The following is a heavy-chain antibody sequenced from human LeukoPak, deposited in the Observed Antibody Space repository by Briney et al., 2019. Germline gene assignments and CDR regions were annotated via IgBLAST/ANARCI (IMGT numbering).Heavy chain of an antibody. Sequence: ASVTVSCKASGYTFTGYYMHWVRQAPGQGLEWMGWINPNSGGTNYAQKFQGRVTMTRDTSISTAYMELSRLRSDDTAVYYCARSHGYSGWFDPWGQGTLVTVSS. D-gene: IGHD5-12*01. CDR3: ARSHGYSGWFDP. J-gene: IGHJ5*02. V-gene: IGHV1-2*02. CDR2: INPNSGGT. CDR1: GYTFTGYY.